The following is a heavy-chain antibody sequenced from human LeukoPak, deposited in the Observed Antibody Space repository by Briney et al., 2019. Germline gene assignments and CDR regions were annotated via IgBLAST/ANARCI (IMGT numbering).Heavy chain of an antibody. CDR3: ARGRPVLLWFGEPSNWFDP. V-gene: IGHV4-34*01. J-gene: IGHJ5*02. D-gene: IGHD3-10*01. Sequence: KASETLSLTCAVYGGSFSGYYWSWIRQPRGKGLEWIGEINHSGSTNYNPSLKSRVTISVDTSKNQFSLKLSSVTAADTAVYYCARGRPVLLWFGEPSNWFDPWGQGTLVTVCS. CDR1: GGSFSGYY. CDR2: INHSGST.